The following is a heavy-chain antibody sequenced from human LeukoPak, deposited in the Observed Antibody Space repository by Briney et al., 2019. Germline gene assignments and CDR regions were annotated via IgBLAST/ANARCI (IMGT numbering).Heavy chain of an antibody. V-gene: IGHV3-21*05. D-gene: IGHD4-11*01. Sequence: PGGSLRLSCAASASGDTFSSHSMNWVRQAPGKGLEWISYIYSSGDYIFYAASVKGRFTVSRDNAGNSLYLQMNSLRAEDTAIYYCAREYDSRATFDYWGQGTLVTVSS. CDR3: AREYDSRATFDY. J-gene: IGHJ4*02. CDR2: IYSSGDYI. CDR1: ASGDTFSSHS.